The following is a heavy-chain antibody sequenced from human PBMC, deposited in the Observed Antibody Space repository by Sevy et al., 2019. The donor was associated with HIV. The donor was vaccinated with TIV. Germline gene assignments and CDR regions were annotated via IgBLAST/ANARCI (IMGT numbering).Heavy chain of an antibody. CDR2: LYLGGST. D-gene: IGHD3-3*01. Sequence: GGSLRLSCAASGLIVSSNFMSWVRQAPGKGLEWVSVLYLGGSTYYADTVKGRFTSSRDDSKNTLYLQMNSLRAEDTAVYFCARGKHISDYYGSFDYWGQGTLVTVSS. CDR1: GLIVSSNF. V-gene: IGHV3-53*01. CDR3: ARGKHISDYYGSFDY. J-gene: IGHJ4*02.